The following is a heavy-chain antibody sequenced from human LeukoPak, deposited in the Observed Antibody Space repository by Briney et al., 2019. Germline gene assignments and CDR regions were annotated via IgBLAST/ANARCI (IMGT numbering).Heavy chain of an antibody. D-gene: IGHD7-27*01. CDR2: ISASGVGT. J-gene: IGHJ3*01. V-gene: IGHV3-23*01. CDR3: AKDSGRLGVREVFDF. Sequence: PGGSLRLSCAASGFTFKSYAMAWVRQALGEGLEWVSGISASGVGTWYADSVKGRFTISRDNSRNSLYLQMNSLRAEDRAVYFCAKDSGRLGVREVFDFCGQGTMVTVSS. CDR1: GFTFKSYA.